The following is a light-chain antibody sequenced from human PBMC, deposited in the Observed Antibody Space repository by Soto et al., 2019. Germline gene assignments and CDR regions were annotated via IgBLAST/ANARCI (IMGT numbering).Light chain of an antibody. J-gene: IGLJ2*01. CDR2: RNN. CDR3: AAWDDSLSGPV. CDR1: SSNIGSYF. V-gene: IGLV1-47*01. Sequence: QAVVTQPPSASGTSGQRVTISCSGSSSNIGSYFVYWYQQLPGTAPKLLIYRNNQRPSGVPDRFSGSKSGTSASLAISGRRSEDEADYYCAAWDDSLSGPVFGGGTKLTVL.